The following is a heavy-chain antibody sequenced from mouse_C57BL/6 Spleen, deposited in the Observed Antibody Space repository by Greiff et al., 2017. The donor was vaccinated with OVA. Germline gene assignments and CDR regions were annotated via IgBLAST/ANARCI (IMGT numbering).Heavy chain of an antibody. V-gene: IGHV10-1*01. D-gene: IGHD4-1*02. CDR1: GFSFNTYA. J-gene: IGHJ4*01. CDR3: VRQRTTGGDAMDY. CDR2: IRSKSNNYAT. Sequence: EVQLVESGGGLVQPKGSLKLSCAASGFSFNTYAMNWVRQAPGKGLEWVARIRSKSNNYATYYADSVKDRFTISRDDSESMLYLQMNNLKTEDTAMYYCVRQRTTGGDAMDYWGQGTSVTVSS.